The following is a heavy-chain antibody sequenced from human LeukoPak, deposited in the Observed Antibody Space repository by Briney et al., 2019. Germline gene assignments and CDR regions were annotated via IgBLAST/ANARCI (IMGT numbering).Heavy chain of an antibody. CDR2: IFSSSSHI. CDR3: ARGDSSGSSYDVFDI. V-gene: IGHV3-11*06. Sequence: PGGSLRLSCAASGFTFSDYYMSWIRQAPGKGPEWVSYIFSSSSHIYYADSVKGRFTISRDNAKNSLYLQMHSLRAEDTAVYYCARGDSSGSSYDVFDIWGQGTMVTVSS. D-gene: IGHD3-22*01. J-gene: IGHJ3*02. CDR1: GFTFSDYY.